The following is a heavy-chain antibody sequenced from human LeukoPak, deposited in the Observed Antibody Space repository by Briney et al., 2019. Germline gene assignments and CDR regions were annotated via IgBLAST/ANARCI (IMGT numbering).Heavy chain of an antibody. J-gene: IGHJ6*02. CDR2: IYPGDSDT. CDR1: GYSFTSYW. D-gene: IGHD2-2*02. Sequence: GESLKISCKGSGYSFTSYWIGWVRQMPGKGLEWMGIIYPGDSDTRYSPSFQGQVTISADKSISTAYLQWSSLKASDTAMYYCAREPDHCSSISCYNQNYYYYGMDVWGQGTTVTVSS. V-gene: IGHV5-51*01. CDR3: AREPDHCSSISCYNQNYYYYGMDV.